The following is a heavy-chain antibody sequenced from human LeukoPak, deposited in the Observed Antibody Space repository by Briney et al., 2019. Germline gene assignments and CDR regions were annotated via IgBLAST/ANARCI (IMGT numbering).Heavy chain of an antibody. CDR1: GASISSSSYY. V-gene: IGHV4-39*01. CDR3: ARHRCGSISCSFDY. Sequence: SETLSLTCTVSGASISSSSYYWGWIRQPPGTGLEWLGSFYYSGSTYYNPSLKSPDTISVDTSKNQFSLKLSSVTAADTALYYCARHRCGSISCSFDYWGQGTLVTVSS. D-gene: IGHD2-2*01. J-gene: IGHJ4*02. CDR2: FYYSGST.